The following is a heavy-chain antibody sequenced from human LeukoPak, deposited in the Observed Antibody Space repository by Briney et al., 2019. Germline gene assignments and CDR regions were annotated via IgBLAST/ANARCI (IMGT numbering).Heavy chain of an antibody. CDR3: ARDHNWGPDH. CDR1: GYTFTDHY. CDR2: IHPGRDDT. J-gene: IGHJ4*02. Sequence: ASVKVSCKALGYTFTDHYFHWLRQAPGQGIEWMGWIHPGRDDTNIAQKFQGRVSLTRDMSISTAYMELSRLTSDDTAVYYCARDHNWGPDHWGQGTLVSVSS. V-gene: IGHV1-2*02. D-gene: IGHD7-27*01.